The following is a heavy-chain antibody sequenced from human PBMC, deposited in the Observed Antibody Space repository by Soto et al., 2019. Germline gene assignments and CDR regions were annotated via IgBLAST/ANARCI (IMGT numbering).Heavy chain of an antibody. CDR1: GFIFTSNS. D-gene: IGHD2-15*01. CDR2: ISSSGTFK. Sequence: EVRLVASGGGLVKPGGSLRLSCAGSGFIFTSNSMNWVRQVPGKGLQWLSSISSSGTFKSYGDSVKGRVTISRDNAKNSLFLQMNNLRGEDTGLYNCARDPPLGGTSSWDAESWGQGTLVTVSS. J-gene: IGHJ4*02. V-gene: IGHV3-21*01. CDR3: ARDPPLGGTSSWDAES.